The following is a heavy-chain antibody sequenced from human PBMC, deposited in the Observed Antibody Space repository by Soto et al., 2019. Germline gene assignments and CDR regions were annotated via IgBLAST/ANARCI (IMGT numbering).Heavy chain of an antibody. CDR3: ARDLYYGSGKPQIDY. Sequence: QVQLVQSGAEVTKPGSSVKVSCKASGGTFSSYTISWVRQAPGQGLEWMGRIIPILGIANYAQKFQGRVTITADKSTSTAYMELSSLRSEDTAVYYCARDLYYGSGKPQIDYWGQGTLVTVSS. CDR1: GGTFSSYT. D-gene: IGHD3-10*01. J-gene: IGHJ4*02. V-gene: IGHV1-69*08. CDR2: IIPILGIA.